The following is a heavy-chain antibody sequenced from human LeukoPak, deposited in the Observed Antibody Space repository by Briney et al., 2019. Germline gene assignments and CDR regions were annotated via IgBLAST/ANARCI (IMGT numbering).Heavy chain of an antibody. V-gene: IGHV1-8*02. J-gene: IGHJ6*02. CDR3: ARFRAAAGTMFYYYYGMDV. Sequence: VASVKVSCKASGYTFTSYDINWVRQAPGQGPEWMGWMNPISGNTGYAQKFQGRVTMTRNTSISTAYMELSSLRSEDTAVCYCARFRAAAGTMFYYYYGMDVWGQGTTVTVSS. CDR1: GYTFTSYD. CDR2: MNPISGNT. D-gene: IGHD6-13*01.